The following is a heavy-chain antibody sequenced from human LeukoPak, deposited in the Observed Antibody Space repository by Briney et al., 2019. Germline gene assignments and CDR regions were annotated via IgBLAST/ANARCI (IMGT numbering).Heavy chain of an antibody. CDR1: GFTFSSYA. D-gene: IGHD4-17*01. Sequence: GGSLRLSCAASGFTFSSYAMHWVRQAPGKGLEWVAVISYDGSNKYYADSVKGRFTISRDNSKNTLYLQMNSLRAEDTAVYYCSKSPPQDYGAYFDYWGQGTLVTVSS. CDR2: ISYDGSNK. J-gene: IGHJ4*02. V-gene: IGHV3-30-3*02. CDR3: SKSPPQDYGAYFDY.